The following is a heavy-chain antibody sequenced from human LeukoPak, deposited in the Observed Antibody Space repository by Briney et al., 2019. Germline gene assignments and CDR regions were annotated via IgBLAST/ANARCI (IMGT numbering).Heavy chain of an antibody. CDR3: ARGGSGDGYNRPLDY. J-gene: IGHJ4*02. CDR1: GVSISSYY. CDR2: IYYSGNT. V-gene: IGHV4-59*01. Sequence: PSETLSLTCTVSGVSISSYYWSWIRQPPGKGLEWIGYIYYSGNTNYSPSLKSRVTTSVDTSKNQFSLKLSSVTAADTAVYYCARGGSGDGYNRPLDYWGQGTLVTVSS. D-gene: IGHD5-24*01.